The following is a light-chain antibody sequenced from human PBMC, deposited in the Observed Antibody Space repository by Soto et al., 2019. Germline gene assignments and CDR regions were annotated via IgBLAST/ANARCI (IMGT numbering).Light chain of an antibody. Sequence: EIVFTQSPGTLSLSPGERATLSCRASQSVSNNYLAWYQQKPGQAPRLLIYGASNRATGIPDRFSGSGSGTDFTLTISRLEPEDFAVYYCQQYGILGTFGQGTKVDIK. J-gene: IGKJ1*01. V-gene: IGKV3-20*01. CDR1: QSVSNNY. CDR2: GAS. CDR3: QQYGILGT.